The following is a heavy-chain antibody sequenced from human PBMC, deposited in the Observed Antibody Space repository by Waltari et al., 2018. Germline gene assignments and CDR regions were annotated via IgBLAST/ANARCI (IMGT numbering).Heavy chain of an antibody. J-gene: IGHJ4*02. CDR1: GGSISSGGYY. V-gene: IGHV4-31*03. D-gene: IGHD3-10*01. CDR3: AARLWFGEVEYYFDY. Sequence: QVQLQESGPGLVKPSQTLSLTCTVSGGSISSGGYYWSWIRPHPGKGLEWIGYIYYSGSTYYNPSLKSRVTISVDTSKNQFSLKLSSVTAADTAVYYCAARLWFGEVEYYFDYWGQGTLVTVSS. CDR2: IYYSGST.